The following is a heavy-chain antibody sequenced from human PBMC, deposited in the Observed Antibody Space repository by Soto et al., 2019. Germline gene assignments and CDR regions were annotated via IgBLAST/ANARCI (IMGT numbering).Heavy chain of an antibody. D-gene: IGHD6-13*01. J-gene: IGHJ5*02. CDR1: GGTFSSYT. Sequence: QVQLVQSGAEVKKPGSSVKVSCKASGGTFSSYTISWVRQAPGQGLEWMGRIIPILGIANYAQKFQGRVTITADKSTSTAYMEQSSLRSEDTAVYYCAREYSCLWYWFDPWGQGTLVTVSS. CDR3: AREYSCLWYWFDP. CDR2: IIPILGIA. V-gene: IGHV1-69*08.